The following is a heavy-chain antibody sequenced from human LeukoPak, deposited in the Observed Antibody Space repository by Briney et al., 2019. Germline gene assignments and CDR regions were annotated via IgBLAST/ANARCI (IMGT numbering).Heavy chain of an antibody. Sequence: KASETLSLTCTVSGGSISSGGYYWSWIRQHPGKGLEWIGYIYYTGSTYYNPPLKSRVTISVDTSKNQFSLKLSSVTAADTAVYYCARSPFFPIFVGSHLYKRMNWFDPWGQGTLVTVSS. J-gene: IGHJ5*02. CDR1: GGSISSGGYY. D-gene: IGHD3-3*01. V-gene: IGHV4-31*03. CDR2: IYYTGST. CDR3: ARSPFFPIFVGSHLYKRMNWFDP.